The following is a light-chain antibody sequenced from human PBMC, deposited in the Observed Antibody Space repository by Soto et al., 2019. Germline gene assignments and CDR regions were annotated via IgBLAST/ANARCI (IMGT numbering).Light chain of an antibody. Sequence: IMLTQSPGTLSFSPGERVTLSCRASQRVYSSYLAWYQQRPGQAPRLLFYDASIRATGIPDRFSGSGSGTDFTLTISRLEPEDFAVYYCQQYGSSGTFGQGTKVDI. CDR1: QRVYSSY. CDR3: QQYGSSGT. J-gene: IGKJ1*01. CDR2: DAS. V-gene: IGKV3-20*01.